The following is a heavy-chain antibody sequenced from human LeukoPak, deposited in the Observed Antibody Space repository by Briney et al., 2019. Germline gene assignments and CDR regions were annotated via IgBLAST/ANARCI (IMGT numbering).Heavy chain of an antibody. J-gene: IGHJ4*02. D-gene: IGHD3-10*01. V-gene: IGHV3-74*03. Sequence: GGSLRLSCAASGFAFSTYWMHWVRQAPGKGLVWVSRIKSDGSTTTYADFVKGRFTVSRDNAKNTLYLQMRSLRADDTAMYFCARVGGRGSIGGDCWGQGTLVTVSS. CDR2: IKSDGSTT. CDR3: ARVGGRGSIGGDC. CDR1: GFAFSTYW.